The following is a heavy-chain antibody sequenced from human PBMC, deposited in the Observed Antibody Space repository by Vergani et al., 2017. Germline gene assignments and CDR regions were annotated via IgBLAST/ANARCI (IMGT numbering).Heavy chain of an antibody. CDR2: IQFDGGNQ. D-gene: IGHD3-16*01. CDR1: GFTLSNYD. J-gene: IGHJ4*02. V-gene: IGHV3-30*02. CDR3: AKHFRGWGIDY. Sequence: QVQLVESGGGVVQRGRSLRLSCATSGFTLSNYDMQWIRLGPGKGLEFVAFIQFDGGNQYYADSVKGRFTLSRDFSKNKLYLQMNSLRTDDTATYYCAKHFRGWGIDYWGQGTQVMVSS.